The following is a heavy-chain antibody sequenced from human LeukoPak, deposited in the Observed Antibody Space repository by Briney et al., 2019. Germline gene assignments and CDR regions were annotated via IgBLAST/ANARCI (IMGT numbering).Heavy chain of an antibody. CDR2: IYYSGST. V-gene: IGHV4-30-4*08. CDR3: ASETSSGWSQSVHY. Sequence: SETLSLTCTVSGDSISSGDYYWSWIRQPPGKGLEWIGYIYYSGSTYYNPSLKSRVTISVDTSKNQFSLKLSSVTAADTAVYYCASETSSGWSQSVHYWGQGTLVTDSS. CDR1: GDSISSGDYY. J-gene: IGHJ4*02. D-gene: IGHD6-19*01.